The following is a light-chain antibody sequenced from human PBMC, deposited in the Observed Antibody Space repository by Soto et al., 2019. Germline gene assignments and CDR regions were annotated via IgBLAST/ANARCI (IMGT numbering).Light chain of an antibody. V-gene: IGLV2-8*01. CDR1: SSDVGGYKY. CDR3: SSHAGSNSLL. CDR2: EVT. Sequence: QSVLTQSPSASGSPGQSVTISCTGTSSDVGGYKYVSWYQQHPGKAPKLMIYEVTQRPSGVPDRFSGSKSGNTASLTVSGLQAEDEADYYCSSHAGSNSLLFGGGTRSPS. J-gene: IGLJ2*01.